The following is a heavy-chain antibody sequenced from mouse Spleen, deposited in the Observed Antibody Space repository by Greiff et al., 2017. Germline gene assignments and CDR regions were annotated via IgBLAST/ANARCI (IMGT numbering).Heavy chain of an antibody. Sequence: DVKLQESGAELVRPGASVKLSCTASGFNIKDYYMHWVKQRPEQGLEWIGRIDPEDGDTEYAPKFQGKATMTADTSSNTAYLQLSSLTSEDTAVYYCTLAYYGNDWYFDVWGAGTTVTVSS. CDR2: IDPEDGDT. CDR3: TLAYYGNDWYFDV. D-gene: IGHD2-10*01. CDR1: GFNIKDYY. J-gene: IGHJ1*01. V-gene: IGHV14-1*01.